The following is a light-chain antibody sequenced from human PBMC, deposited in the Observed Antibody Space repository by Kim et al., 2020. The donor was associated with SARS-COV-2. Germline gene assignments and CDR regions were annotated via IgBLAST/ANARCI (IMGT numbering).Light chain of an antibody. CDR1: AVPKQY. Sequence: SYELTQPPSVSVSPGQTARITCSGDAVPKQYAYWYQQRPGQAPLLVIYKDNERPSGIPERFSGSSSGTIVTLTISGVQAEDEADYYCQSADTNGAYVLFGGGTQLTVL. CDR2: KDN. CDR3: QSADTNGAYVL. V-gene: IGLV3-25*03. J-gene: IGLJ2*01.